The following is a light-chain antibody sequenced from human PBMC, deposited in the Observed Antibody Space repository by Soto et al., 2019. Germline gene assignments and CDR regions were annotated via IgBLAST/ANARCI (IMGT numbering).Light chain of an antibody. J-gene: IGLJ1*01. Sequence: QSALTQPRSVSGSPGQSVTISCSGTSSDVGGYNYVSLYQQYPVQAPKLMIYDVSKRPSGVPDRFSGSKSGNTASLTITGLQAEDEADYYCCSYAGRYTYVVGTGTKVT. CDR2: DVS. CDR3: CSYAGRYTYV. CDR1: SSDVGGYNY. V-gene: IGLV2-11*01.